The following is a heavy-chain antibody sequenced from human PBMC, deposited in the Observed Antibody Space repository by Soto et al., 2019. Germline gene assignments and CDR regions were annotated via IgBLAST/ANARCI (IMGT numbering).Heavy chain of an antibody. Sequence: ASVKVSCKASGGSFSSNAISWVRQTPGQGLEWMGGIIPIFGTANYAQNFQGRVTITADKSTGTAYMELSSLRSEDTAVYYCARDVGHSSSWMMDHWGQGTLVTVPQ. D-gene: IGHD6-13*01. CDR3: ARDVGHSSSWMMDH. J-gene: IGHJ4*02. V-gene: IGHV1-69*06. CDR2: IIPIFGTA. CDR1: GGSFSSNA.